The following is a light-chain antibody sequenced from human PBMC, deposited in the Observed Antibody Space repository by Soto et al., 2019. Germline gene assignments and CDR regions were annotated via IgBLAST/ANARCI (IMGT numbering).Light chain of an antibody. CDR1: RNDIGAYEF. CDR3: AAWDDRLNGPV. V-gene: IGLV2-8*01. J-gene: IGLJ1*01. CDR2: EVV. Sequence: QSVLTQPPSASGSPGQSVTISCTGTRNDIGAYEFVSWYQHHPGKAPKLIIYEVVQRPSGVPDRFSGSKSGNTASLTVSGLQAADEADYYCAAWDDRLNGPVFGTGTKVTVL.